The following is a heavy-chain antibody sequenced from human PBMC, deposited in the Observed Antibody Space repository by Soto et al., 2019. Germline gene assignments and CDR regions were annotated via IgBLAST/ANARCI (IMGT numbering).Heavy chain of an antibody. CDR3: ASYSSGSPGL. CDR1: GGSFSGYY. D-gene: IGHD3-10*01. J-gene: IGHJ4*02. Sequence: QEQLQQWGAGLLKPSETLSLTCGVYGGSFSGYYWSWIRLPPGKGLQWIGEITHSGGTSYNPSLKSRVTISMDTSKKQFSLKLTSMTAADTAVYYCASYSSGSPGLWGQGTLVTVSS. V-gene: IGHV4-34*01. CDR2: ITHSGGT.